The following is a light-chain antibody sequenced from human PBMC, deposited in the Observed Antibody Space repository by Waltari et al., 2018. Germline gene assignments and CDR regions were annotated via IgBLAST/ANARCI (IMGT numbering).Light chain of an antibody. Sequence: AIRITQSPSSLSASTGDRVPITSRATQGISSYLAWYQQKPGKAPKLLIYAASTLQSGVPSRFSGSGSGTDFTLTISCLQSEDFATYYCQQYYSYPLFGQGTRLEIK. V-gene: IGKV1-8*01. CDR3: QQYYSYPL. J-gene: IGKJ5*01. CDR1: QGISSY. CDR2: AAS.